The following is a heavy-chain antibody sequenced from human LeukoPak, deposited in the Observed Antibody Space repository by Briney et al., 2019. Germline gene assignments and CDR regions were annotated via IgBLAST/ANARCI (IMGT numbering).Heavy chain of an antibody. CDR1: GFTFSSYA. J-gene: IGHJ4*02. Sequence: GGSLRLFCAASGFTFSSYAMSWLRQAPGKGLEWVSSISGCGGSTYYADSVKGRFTISRDNSKHTLYLQMNSLRAEDTAVYYCAKDSNGEFDYSGQGTLFTVSS. CDR2: ISGCGGST. D-gene: IGHD3-10*01. V-gene: IGHV3-23*01. CDR3: AKDSNGEFDY.